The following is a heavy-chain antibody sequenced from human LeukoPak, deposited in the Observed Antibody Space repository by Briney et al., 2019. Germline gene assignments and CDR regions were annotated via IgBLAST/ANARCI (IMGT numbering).Heavy chain of an antibody. J-gene: IGHJ3*02. CDR2: INSDGSST. CDR1: GFTFSSFW. V-gene: IGHV3-74*01. D-gene: IGHD2-15*01. Sequence: GGSLRLSCAASGFTFSSFWMHWVRQAPGKGLVWVSRINSDGSSTSYADSVKGRFTISRDNAKNTLYLQMNSLRAEDTAVYYCARDRGYYSAFDIWGQGTMVTVSS. CDR3: ARDRGYYSAFDI.